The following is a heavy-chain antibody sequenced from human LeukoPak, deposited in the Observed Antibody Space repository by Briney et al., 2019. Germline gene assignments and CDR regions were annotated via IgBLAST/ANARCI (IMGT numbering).Heavy chain of an antibody. V-gene: IGHV3-23*01. CDR2: LSGSGGST. J-gene: IGHJ4*02. D-gene: IGHD5-18*01. Sequence: GGSLRLSCAASGFTFSSYAMSWVRQAPGKGLEWVSALSGSGGSTYYADSVKGRFTISRDNSKNTLYLQMNSLRAEDTAVYYCAKGVEIQLWLPHYFDYWGQGTLVTVSS. CDR3: AKGVEIQLWLPHYFDY. CDR1: GFTFSSYA.